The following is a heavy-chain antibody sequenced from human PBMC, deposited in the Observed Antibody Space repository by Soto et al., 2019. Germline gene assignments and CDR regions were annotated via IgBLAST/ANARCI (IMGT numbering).Heavy chain of an antibody. CDR3: ARDIVLMARTGMDV. CDR1: GGSISSGGYY. D-gene: IGHD2-8*01. Sequence: PSETLSLTCTVSGGSISSGGYYWSWIRQHPGKGLEWIGYIYYSGSTYYNPSLKSRVTISVDTSKNQFSLKLSSVTAADTAVYYCARDIVLMARTGMDVWGQGTTVTVSS. J-gene: IGHJ6*02. CDR2: IYYSGST. V-gene: IGHV4-30-4*08.